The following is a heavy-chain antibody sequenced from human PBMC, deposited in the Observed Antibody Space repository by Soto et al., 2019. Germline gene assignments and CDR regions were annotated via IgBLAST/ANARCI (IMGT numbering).Heavy chain of an antibody. J-gene: IGHJ5*02. CDR1: GGSISSYY. CDR2: IDYSGST. CDR3: ARQVGYYDSSGYYYRFDP. D-gene: IGHD3-22*01. Sequence: QVQLQESGPGLVKPSETLSLTCTVSGGSISSYYWSWIRQPPGKGLEWIGYIDYSGSTNYNPSLKSRVTISVDTSKNQFSLKLSSVTAADTAVYYCARQVGYYDSSGYYYRFDPWGQGTLVTVSS. V-gene: IGHV4-59*08.